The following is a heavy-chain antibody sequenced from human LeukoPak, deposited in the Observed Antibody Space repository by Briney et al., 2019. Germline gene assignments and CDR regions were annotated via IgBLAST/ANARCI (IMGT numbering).Heavy chain of an antibody. Sequence: GGSLRLSCAASGFIFRSYSMNWARQAPGKALEWVSTIYGNGGDTKYIDSVKGRFTVSRDNSKNTLYLQMNSLRVDDTAVYYCSRDSAAGGEHDFAYWRLGALVIASS. J-gene: IGHJ4*02. CDR1: GFIFRSYS. CDR2: IYGNGGDT. V-gene: IGHV3-23*05. D-gene: IGHD3-16*01. CDR3: SRDSAAGGEHDFAY.